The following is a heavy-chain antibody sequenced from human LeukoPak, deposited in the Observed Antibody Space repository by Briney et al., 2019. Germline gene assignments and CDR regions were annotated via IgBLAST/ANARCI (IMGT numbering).Heavy chain of an antibody. CDR3: AREGNNSSWYRGDAYDI. CDR2: ISSSSSYI. CDR1: GFTFSRYS. J-gene: IGHJ3*02. D-gene: IGHD6-19*01. Sequence: GGSLRLSCAASGFTFSRYSMNWVRQAPGKGLEWVSSISSSSSYIYHADSMKGRFTISRDNAKNSPYLQMNSLRVEDTAVYFCAREGNNSSWYRGDAYDIWGQGTMVTVSS. V-gene: IGHV3-21*01.